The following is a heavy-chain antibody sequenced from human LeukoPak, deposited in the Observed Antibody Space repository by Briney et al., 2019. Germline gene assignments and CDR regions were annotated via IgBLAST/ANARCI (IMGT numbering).Heavy chain of an antibody. J-gene: IGHJ5*02. CDR3: VRQMIRFWFDP. CDR2: INPDGTQK. V-gene: IGHV3-7*01. D-gene: IGHD3-16*01. Sequence: GGSLRLSCAASGFSFSSFSMNWVRQAPGKGLEWVADINPDGTQKYSVDSLKGRFTISRDNAKNAVFLQMNSLRDDDTAVYYCVRQMIRFWFDPWGQGTRVTVSS. CDR1: GFSFSSFS.